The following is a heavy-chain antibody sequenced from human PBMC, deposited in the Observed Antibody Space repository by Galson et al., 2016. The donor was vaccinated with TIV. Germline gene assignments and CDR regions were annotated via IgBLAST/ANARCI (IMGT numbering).Heavy chain of an antibody. CDR1: GFSFSSYG. CDR2: IAYDGSYK. D-gene: IGHD3-3*01. CDR3: AKEENSVYYPNDAFDF. J-gene: IGHJ3*01. Sequence: SLRLSCAASGFSFSSYGMHWVRQAPGKGLEWVGVIAYDGSYKQYAGSVKGRFTVSRDNSKTTLELQMNSLGAEDTALYYCAKEENSVYYPNDAFDFWGQGTMVTVSS. V-gene: IGHV3-30*18.